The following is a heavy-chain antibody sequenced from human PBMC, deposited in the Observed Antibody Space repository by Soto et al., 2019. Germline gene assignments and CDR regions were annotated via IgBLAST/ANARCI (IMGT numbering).Heavy chain of an antibody. J-gene: IGHJ4*02. V-gene: IGHV1-3*01. CDR1: GYTFTSYA. CDR3: AKGDDSNGDYPGY. CDR2: INAGNGNT. D-gene: IGHD3-22*01. Sequence: ASVKVSCKASGYTFTSYAMHWVRQAPGQRLEWMGWINAGNGNTKYSQKFQGRVTITRDTSASTAYMELSSLRSEDTAVYYCAKGDDSNGDYPGYWSQGTLVTVSS.